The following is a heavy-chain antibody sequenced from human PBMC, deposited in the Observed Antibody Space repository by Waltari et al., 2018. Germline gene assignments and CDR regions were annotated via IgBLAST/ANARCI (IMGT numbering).Heavy chain of an antibody. Sequence: EVQLVESGGGLVQPGRSLRLSCAASGFTFDDYAMHWVRQAPGKGLEWVSGISWNSGSIGYADSVKGRFTISRDNAKNSLYLQMNSLRAEDMALYYCSKEGDSRNGMDVWGQGTTVTVSS. CDR2: ISWNSGSI. V-gene: IGHV3-9*03. CDR1: GFTFDDYA. D-gene: IGHD3-10*01. J-gene: IGHJ6*02. CDR3: SKEGDSRNGMDV.